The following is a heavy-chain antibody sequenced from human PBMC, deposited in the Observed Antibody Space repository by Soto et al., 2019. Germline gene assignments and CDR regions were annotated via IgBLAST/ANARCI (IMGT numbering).Heavy chain of an antibody. CDR3: ARDGGLDRFFISTSFPAPAGYWFDP. CDR2: IYHSGST. J-gene: IGHJ5*02. D-gene: IGHD2-2*01. CDR1: GGSISSGGYS. V-gene: IGHV4-30-2*01. Sequence: PSETLSLTCAVSGGSISSGGYSWSWIRQPPGKGLEWIGYIYHSGSTYYNPSLKSRVTISVDRSKNQFSLKLSSVTAADTAVYYCARDGGLDRFFISTSFPAPAGYWFDPLGQGNLVTVSS.